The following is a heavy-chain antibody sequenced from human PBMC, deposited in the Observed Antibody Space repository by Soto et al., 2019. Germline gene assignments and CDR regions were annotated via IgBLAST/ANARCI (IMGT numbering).Heavy chain of an antibody. J-gene: IGHJ6*02. D-gene: IGHD4-4*01. Sequence: GGSLRLSCAASGFTFSNAWMNWVRQAPGKGLEWVGRIKSKTDGGTTDYAAPVKGRFTISRDDSKNTLYLQMNSLKTEDTAVYYCTTPTLPYSHQSDYGMDVWGQGTTVTVSS. V-gene: IGHV3-15*07. CDR3: TTPTLPYSHQSDYGMDV. CDR1: GFTFSNAW. CDR2: IKSKTDGGTT.